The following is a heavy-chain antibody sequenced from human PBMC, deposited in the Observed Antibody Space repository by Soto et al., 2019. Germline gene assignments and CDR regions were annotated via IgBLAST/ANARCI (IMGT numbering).Heavy chain of an antibody. D-gene: IGHD5-18*01. CDR2: INHSGST. CDR3: ARALGGYSYGYHFDY. V-gene: IGHV4-34*01. Sequence: SETLSLTCAVYGGSFSGYYGSWIRQPPGKGLEWIGEINHSGSTNYNPSLKSRVTISVDTSKNQFSLKLSSVTAADTAVYYCARALGGYSYGYHFDYWGQGTLVTVSS. CDR1: GGSFSGYY. J-gene: IGHJ4*02.